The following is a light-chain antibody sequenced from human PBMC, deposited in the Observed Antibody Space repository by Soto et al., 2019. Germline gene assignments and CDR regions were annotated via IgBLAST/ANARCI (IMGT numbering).Light chain of an antibody. CDR1: HSISDT. J-gene: IGKJ1*01. CDR2: GSS. V-gene: IGKV3-15*01. Sequence: EILLTKSPATLSVSPGERATLSCRASHSISDTLAWYQQKPGQAPRILIFGSSTRDPGIPARFSASGSETEFTLTLTTLQSEDFAVYYCQQYNSWPRTFGQGTKVDIK. CDR3: QQYNSWPRT.